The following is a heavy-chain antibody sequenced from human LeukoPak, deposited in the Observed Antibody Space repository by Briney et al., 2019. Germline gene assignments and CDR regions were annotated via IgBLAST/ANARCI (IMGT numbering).Heavy chain of an antibody. J-gene: IGHJ4*02. CDR3: ARGLLSSGWHYYFDY. Sequence: GGSLRLSCAASGFTVSSNFMNWVRRAPGKGLEWVSALYSGGSTYYADSVKGRFTISRDNSKNSLYLQMNSLRAEDTAVYYCARGLLSSGWHYYFDYWGQGTLVTVSS. CDR1: GFTVSSNF. D-gene: IGHD6-19*01. V-gene: IGHV3-66*01. CDR2: LYSGGST.